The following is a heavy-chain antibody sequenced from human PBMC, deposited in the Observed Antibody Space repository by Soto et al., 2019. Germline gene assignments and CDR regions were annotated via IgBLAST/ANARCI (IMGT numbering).Heavy chain of an antibody. D-gene: IGHD2-21*02. CDR1: GYTLTSYY. CDR3: AKKLAYCGGDCSYYYGMDV. V-gene: IGHV1-46*01. Sequence: QVQLVQSGAEVKKPGASVKVSCKASGYTLTSYYMHWVRQAPGQGLEWMGIINPSGGSTSYAQKFQGRVTMTRDTSTSTVYMELSSLRSEDTAVYYCAKKLAYCGGDCSYYYGMDVWGQGTTVTVSS. CDR2: INPSGGST. J-gene: IGHJ6*02.